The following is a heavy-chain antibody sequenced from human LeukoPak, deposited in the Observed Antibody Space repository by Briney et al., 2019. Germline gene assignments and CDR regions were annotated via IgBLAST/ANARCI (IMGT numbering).Heavy chain of an antibody. J-gene: IGHJ3*02. CDR3: ARHLRGIRGYAFDI. Sequence: SETLSLTCTVSGGSISGYYWSWIRQPPGKGLEWIGYIYYSGSTNYNPSLKSRVTISVDPSKNQFSLKLSSVTAADTAVYYCARHLRGIRGYAFDIWGEGAIVTLSS. CDR1: GGSISGYY. D-gene: IGHD3-16*01. V-gene: IGHV4-59*08. CDR2: IYYSGST.